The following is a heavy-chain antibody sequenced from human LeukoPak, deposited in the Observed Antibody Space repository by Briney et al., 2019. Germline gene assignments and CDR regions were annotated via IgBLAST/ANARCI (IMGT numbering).Heavy chain of an antibody. Sequence: SVKVSCKASGGTFSSYAISWVRQAPGQGLEWMGGIIPIFGTANYAQKFQGRVTITADESTSTAYIELSSLRSEDTAVYYCTIAARPPYYYYMDVWGKGTTVTVSS. D-gene: IGHD6-6*01. CDR1: GGTFSSYA. J-gene: IGHJ6*03. V-gene: IGHV1-69*01. CDR2: IIPIFGTA. CDR3: TIAARPPYYYYMDV.